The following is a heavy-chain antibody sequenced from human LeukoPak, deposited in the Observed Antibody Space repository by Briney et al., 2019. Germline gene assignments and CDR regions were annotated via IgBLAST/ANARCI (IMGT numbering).Heavy chain of an antibody. CDR2: IYSGGST. CDR1: GFTVSSNY. CDR3: ARGYSYGLYFDY. Sequence: GGSLRLSCAASGFTVSSNYMSWVRQAPGKGLEWVSVIYSGGSTYYADSVKGRFTISRDNSENTLYLQMNSLRAEDTAVYYCARGYSYGLYFDYWGQGTLVTVSS. V-gene: IGHV3-53*01. D-gene: IGHD5-18*01. J-gene: IGHJ4*02.